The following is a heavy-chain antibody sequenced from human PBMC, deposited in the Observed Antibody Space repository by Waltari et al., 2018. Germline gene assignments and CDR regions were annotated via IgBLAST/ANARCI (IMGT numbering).Heavy chain of an antibody. D-gene: IGHD3-22*01. CDR3: AGGDGGYYYHKMDV. V-gene: IGHV1-69*02. Sequence: QVQLVQSGAEAKKPGSSVRVSCRASGGTFTSGWVNRVRQAPGQGLEWMGRIMPDISETKYAVKFQGRITITADQSTGTVYMEVRSLRSDDTAVYYCAGGDGGYYYHKMDVWGQGTTVTVSS. J-gene: IGHJ6*02. CDR2: IMPDISET. CDR1: GGTFTSGW.